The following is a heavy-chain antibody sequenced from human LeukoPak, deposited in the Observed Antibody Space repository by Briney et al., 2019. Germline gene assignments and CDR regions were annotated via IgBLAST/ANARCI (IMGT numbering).Heavy chain of an antibody. CDR1: GFTFSSYA. Sequence: PGGSLRLSCSASGFTFSSYAMHWVRQAPGKGLEYVSAISSNGGSTYYADSVKGRFTISRDNSKNTLYLQMSSLRSEDTAVYYCAAMVRITGTTDPDYWGQGTLVTVSS. CDR2: ISSNGGST. D-gene: IGHD1-7*01. J-gene: IGHJ4*02. V-gene: IGHV3-64D*06. CDR3: AAMVRITGTTDPDY.